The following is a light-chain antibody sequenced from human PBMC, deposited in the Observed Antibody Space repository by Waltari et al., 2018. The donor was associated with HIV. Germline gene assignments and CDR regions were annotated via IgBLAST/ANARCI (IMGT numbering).Light chain of an antibody. CDR3: CSYAGSSTFYV. J-gene: IGLJ1*01. Sequence: QSALTQPASVSGSPGQSITISCTGTSSDVGSYNLVSWYQQHPGKAPKLMIYEVSKRPSGVSNRFSGSKSGNTAYLTISGRQAEDEADYYCCSYAGSSTFYVFGTGTKVTVL. CDR2: EVS. CDR1: SSDVGSYNL. V-gene: IGLV2-23*02.